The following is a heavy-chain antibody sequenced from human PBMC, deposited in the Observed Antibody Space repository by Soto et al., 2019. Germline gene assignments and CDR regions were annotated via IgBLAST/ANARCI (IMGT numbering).Heavy chain of an antibody. CDR2: IYYSGST. CDR3: ARVNCTNGVCYPDYYYYGMDV. V-gene: IGHV4-61*01. CDR1: GGSVSSGSYY. Sequence: PSETLSLTCTVSGGSVSSGSYYWSWIRQPPGKGLEWIGYIYYSGSTNYNPSLKSRVTISVDTSKNQFSLKLSSVTAADTAVYYCARVNCTNGVCYPDYYYYGMDVWGQGTTVTVSS. J-gene: IGHJ6*02. D-gene: IGHD2-8*01.